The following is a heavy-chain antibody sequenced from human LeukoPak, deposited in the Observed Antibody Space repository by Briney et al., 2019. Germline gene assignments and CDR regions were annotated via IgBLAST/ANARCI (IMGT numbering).Heavy chain of an antibody. CDR1: GFTVSSNY. CDR2: IYSGGIT. Sequence: GGSLRLSCAASGFTVSSNYMSWVRQAPGKGLEWVSVIYSGGITYYADSVKGRFTISRDNSKNTLYLQMNSLRAEDTAVYYCARATTGTVMAVDYWGQGTLVTVSS. D-gene: IGHD1-1*01. CDR3: ARATTGTVMAVDY. V-gene: IGHV3-53*01. J-gene: IGHJ4*02.